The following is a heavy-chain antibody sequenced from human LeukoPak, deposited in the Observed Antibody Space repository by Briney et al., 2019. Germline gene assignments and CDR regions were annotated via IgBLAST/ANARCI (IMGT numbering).Heavy chain of an antibody. CDR1: GFTVSSNY. D-gene: IGHD1-26*01. Sequence: GGSLRLSCAASGFTVSSNYMTWVRQAPGKGLEWVSVIYSGGNTYDADSVKGRFTISRDNTKNTLYLQMNSLRADDTAVYYCARDVGFIVGATPGAFDIWSQGTMVTVSS. J-gene: IGHJ3*02. CDR2: IYSGGNT. V-gene: IGHV3-66*01. CDR3: ARDVGFIVGATPGAFDI.